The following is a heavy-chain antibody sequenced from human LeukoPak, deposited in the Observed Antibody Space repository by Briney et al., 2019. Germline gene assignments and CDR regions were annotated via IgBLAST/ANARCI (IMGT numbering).Heavy chain of an antibody. CDR3: AREYSPLYCSSTSCYPKGREDDAFDI. Sequence: AASVKVSCKASGYTFTSYDINWVRQATGQGLEWMGWMNPNSGNTGYAQKFQGRVTMTRNTSISTAYMELCSLRSEDTAVYYCAREYSPLYCSSTSCYPKGREDDAFDIWGQGTMVTVSS. CDR1: GYTFTSYD. CDR2: MNPNSGNT. J-gene: IGHJ3*02. V-gene: IGHV1-8*01. D-gene: IGHD2-2*01.